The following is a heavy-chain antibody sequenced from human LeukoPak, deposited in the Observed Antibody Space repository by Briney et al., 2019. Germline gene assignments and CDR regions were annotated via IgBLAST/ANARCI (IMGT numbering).Heavy chain of an antibody. D-gene: IGHD1-26*01. V-gene: IGHV1-69*13. CDR1: VYTFTSYG. CDR2: IIPIFGTA. CDR3: ARGIDSASPPLGTFEI. Sequence: GASVKVSCKASVYTFTSYGINWVRQAPGQGLEWMGGIIPIFGTANYAQKFQGRVTITADESTSTAYMELSSLRSEDTAVYYCARGIDSASPPLGTFEIWGQGTMVTVSS. J-gene: IGHJ3*02.